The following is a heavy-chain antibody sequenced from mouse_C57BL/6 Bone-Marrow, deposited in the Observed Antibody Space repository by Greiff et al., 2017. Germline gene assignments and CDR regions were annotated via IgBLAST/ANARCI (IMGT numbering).Heavy chain of an antibody. Sequence: VKLMESGPGLVAPSQSLSITCTVSGFSLTSYGVDWVRQPPGKGLEGLGGIRGGGSSNYNSALMSRLSISKDNSKSQVFLKMNSLQTDDTAMYYCAKGDYYGGVDYWGQGTSVTVSS. CDR3: AKGDYYGGVDY. CDR2: IRGGGSS. J-gene: IGHJ4*01. CDR1: GFSLTSYG. D-gene: IGHD1-1*01. V-gene: IGHV2-9*01.